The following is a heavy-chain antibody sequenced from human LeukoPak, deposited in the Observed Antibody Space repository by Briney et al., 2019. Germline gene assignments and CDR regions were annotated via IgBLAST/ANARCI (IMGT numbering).Heavy chain of an antibody. CDR2: ISYSGST. CDR3: ARTYCRGGSCHFDY. V-gene: IGHV4-59*08. Sequence: SETLSLTCTVSGGSISSYYWSWLRQPPGKGLEWIGYISYSGSTDSNPSLKSRVTISVDTSKNQISLKLSSVTAADTAVYYCARTYCRGGSCHFDYWGQGTLVTVSS. J-gene: IGHJ4*02. CDR1: GGSISSYY. D-gene: IGHD2-15*01.